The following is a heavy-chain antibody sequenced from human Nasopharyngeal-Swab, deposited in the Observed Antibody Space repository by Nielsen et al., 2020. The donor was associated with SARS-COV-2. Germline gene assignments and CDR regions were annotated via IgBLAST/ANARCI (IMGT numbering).Heavy chain of an antibody. CDR2: ISHDGNKK. D-gene: IGHD3-3*01. CDR3: ARDGLDYDFWSAYFMDV. J-gene: IGHJ6*02. Sequence: VRQAPGKGLEWVAVISHDGNKKFSADSVKGRFTISRDNAKNSLYLQMNSLRAEDTAVYYCARDGLDYDFWSAYFMDVWGQGTPVTVSS. V-gene: IGHV3-33*05.